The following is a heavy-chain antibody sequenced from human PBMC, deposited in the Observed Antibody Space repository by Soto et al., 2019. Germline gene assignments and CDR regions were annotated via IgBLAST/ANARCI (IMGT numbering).Heavy chain of an antibody. Sequence: SVSNAWMNWVRQAPGKGLEWVGRIKSKTEGGTTDYAAPVKGRFTISRDDSKNTLYLQMNSLKTEDTAVYYCTTESPIQLWLREAFDIWGRGTMVTVSS. D-gene: IGHD5-18*01. V-gene: IGHV3-15*07. CDR1: SVSNAW. CDR3: TTESPIQLWLREAFDI. J-gene: IGHJ3*02. CDR2: IKSKTEGGTT.